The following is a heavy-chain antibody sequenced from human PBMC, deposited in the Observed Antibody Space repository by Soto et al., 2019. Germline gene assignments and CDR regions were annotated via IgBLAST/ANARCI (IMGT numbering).Heavy chain of an antibody. Sequence: QVQLVQSGAEVKKPGSSVKVSCKASGGTFSSYTISWVRQAPGQGLEWMGRIIPILGIANYAQKVQGRVTLTADKSTSTAYMELSSLRSEETAVYYCARGGKWELHVYWGQGTLVTASS. D-gene: IGHD1-26*01. J-gene: IGHJ1*01. V-gene: IGHV1-69*02. CDR1: GGTFSSYT. CDR2: IIPILGIA. CDR3: ARGGKWELHVY.